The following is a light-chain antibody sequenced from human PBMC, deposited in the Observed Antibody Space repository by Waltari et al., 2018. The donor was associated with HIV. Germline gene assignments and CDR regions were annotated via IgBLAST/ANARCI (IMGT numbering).Light chain of an antibody. CDR2: GAS. Sequence: EVVMTQSPATLSVSLGARATLSCRASQSINSHLAWYQHKPGQAPRPLFYGASTRATGVPARFSGSGSGTDFTLTTSGLQSEDFAVYYCQQYNHWPPYTFGQGTKLEIK. CDR3: QQYNHWPPYT. V-gene: IGKV3-15*01. CDR1: QSINSH. J-gene: IGKJ2*01.